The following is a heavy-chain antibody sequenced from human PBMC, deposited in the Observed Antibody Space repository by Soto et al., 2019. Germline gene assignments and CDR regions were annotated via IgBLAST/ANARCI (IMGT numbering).Heavy chain of an antibody. Sequence: QVQLVESGGGVVQPGRSLRLSCAASGFTFSSYAMHWVRQAPGKGLEWVAVISYDGSNKYYADSVKGRFTISRDNSKNTLYRQMNSLRAEDTAVYYCARDEIDIVVVTAIHPYVFDYWGQGTLVTVSS. CDR1: GFTFSSYA. CDR3: ARDEIDIVVVTAIHPYVFDY. CDR2: ISYDGSNK. D-gene: IGHD2-21*02. J-gene: IGHJ4*02. V-gene: IGHV3-30-3*01.